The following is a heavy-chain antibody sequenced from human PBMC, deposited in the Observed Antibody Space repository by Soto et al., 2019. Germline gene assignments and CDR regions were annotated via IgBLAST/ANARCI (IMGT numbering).Heavy chain of an antibody. Sequence: SLRLSCAASGFTFSSYSMNWVRQAPGKGLEWVSSISSSSSYIYYADSVKGRFTISRDNSKNTLYLQMNSLRAEDTAVYYCAKDPSEQLFLFWFDPWGQGTLVTVSS. CDR2: ISSSSSYI. V-gene: IGHV3-21*04. J-gene: IGHJ5*02. CDR1: GFTFSSYS. CDR3: AKDPSEQLFLFWFDP. D-gene: IGHD6-6*01.